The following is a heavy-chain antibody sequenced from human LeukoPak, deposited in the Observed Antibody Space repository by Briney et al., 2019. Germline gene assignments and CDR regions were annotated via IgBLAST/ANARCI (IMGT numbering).Heavy chain of an antibody. CDR2: IYRGGNT. J-gene: IGHJ4*02. CDR1: GFTVTTNY. D-gene: IGHD3-10*01. CDR3: ARGLWFGRLLSESFDY. Sequence: GGSLRLSCAVSGFTVTTNYMSWVRQAPGKGLEWVSDIYRGGNTYYSDSVKGRFTISRDNSKNTVFLQMDSLRAEDTAVYYCARGLWFGRLLSESFDYWGQGILVTVSS. V-gene: IGHV3-53*01.